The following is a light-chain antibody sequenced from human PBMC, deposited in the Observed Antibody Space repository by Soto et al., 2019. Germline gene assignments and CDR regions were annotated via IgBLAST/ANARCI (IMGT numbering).Light chain of an antibody. Sequence: DVVVTQSPLSLPVTLGQPASISCRSSQSLVHSDGNTYLNWFQQRPGQSPRRLIYKVSNRDSGVPDRFSGSRSGTDFSLKISRVEAEDVGVYYCMQGTYWPLTFGPGTKVDIK. CDR2: KVS. J-gene: IGKJ3*01. CDR3: MQGTYWPLT. CDR1: QSLVHSDGNTY. V-gene: IGKV2-30*02.